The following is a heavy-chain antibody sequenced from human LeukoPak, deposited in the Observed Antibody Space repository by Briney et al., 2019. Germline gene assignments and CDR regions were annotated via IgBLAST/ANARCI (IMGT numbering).Heavy chain of an antibody. V-gene: IGHV4-59*01. CDR1: GFTFSKYY. J-gene: IGHJ4*02. CDR3: ARDRPGGSSLDY. Sequence: PGGSLRLSCAASGFTFSKYYLNWVRQAPGKGLEWIAYIHSGGRTSYNPSLKSRVTISVETSKNEFSLKVTSVNAADTAVYYCARDRPGGSSLDYWGQGILVIVSS. CDR2: IHSGGRT. D-gene: IGHD6-13*01.